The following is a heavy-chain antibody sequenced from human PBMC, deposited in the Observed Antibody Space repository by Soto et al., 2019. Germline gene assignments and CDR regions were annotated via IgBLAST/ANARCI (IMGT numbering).Heavy chain of an antibody. J-gene: IGHJ4*01. Sequence: GVSRVIKKTRKGLEWVSAISGSGGSTYYADSVKGRFTISRDNSKNTLYLQMNSLRAEDTAVYYCAKSYASPIVGVDFDYWGHGTLVTVSS. V-gene: IGHV3-23*01. CDR2: ISGSGGST. CDR3: AKSYASPIVGVDFDY. CDR1: G. D-gene: IGHD1-26*01.